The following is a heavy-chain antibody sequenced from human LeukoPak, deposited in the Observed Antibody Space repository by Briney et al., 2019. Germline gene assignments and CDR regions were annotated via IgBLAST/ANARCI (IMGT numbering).Heavy chain of an antibody. V-gene: IGHV3-7*01. CDR3: ARQPHYYDSSGYYSRHY. CDR2: IKQDGSEK. CDR1: GFAFSSYW. Sequence: GGSLRLSCAASGFAFSSYWMSWVRQAPGKGLEWVANIKQDGSEKYYVDSVKGRFTISRDNAKISLYLQMNSLRAEDTAVYYCARQPHYYDSSGYYSRHYWGQGTLVTVSS. J-gene: IGHJ4*02. D-gene: IGHD3-22*01.